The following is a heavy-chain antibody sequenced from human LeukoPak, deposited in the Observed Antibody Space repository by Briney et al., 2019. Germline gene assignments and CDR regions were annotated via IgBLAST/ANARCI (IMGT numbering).Heavy chain of an antibody. J-gene: IGHJ4*02. V-gene: IGHV1-8*03. CDR1: GYTFTSYG. CDR3: ARGYGDPSHFDY. Sequence: ASVKVSCKASGYTFTSYGISWVRQAPGQGLEWMGWMNPNSGNTGYAQKFQGRVTITRNTSISTAYMELSSLRSEDTAVYYCARGYGDPSHFDYWGQGTLVTVSS. D-gene: IGHD4-17*01. CDR2: MNPNSGNT.